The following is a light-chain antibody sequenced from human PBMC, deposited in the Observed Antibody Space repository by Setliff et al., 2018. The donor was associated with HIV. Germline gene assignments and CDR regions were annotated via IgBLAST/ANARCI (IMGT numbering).Light chain of an antibody. CDR3: SSYRRSVTPVV. CDR1: SSDIGDYSY. J-gene: IGLJ1*01. Sequence: ALTQPASVSGSPGQSITISCTGTSSDIGDYSYVSWYQHHPGKAPKLIIFDVRNRPSGVSNRFSASKSGTTASLTISGLQAEDEADYYCSSYRRSVTPVVFGTGTKVTVL. CDR2: DVR. V-gene: IGLV2-14*03.